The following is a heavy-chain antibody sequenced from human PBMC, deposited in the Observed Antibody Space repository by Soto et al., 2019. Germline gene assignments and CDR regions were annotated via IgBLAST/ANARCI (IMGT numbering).Heavy chain of an antibody. D-gene: IGHD2-2*01. CDR2: INPNSGGT. J-gene: IGHJ6*02. V-gene: IGHV1-2*02. Sequence: ASVKVSCKASGYTFTGYYMHWVRQAPGQGLEWMGWINPNSGGTNYAQKFQGRVTMTRDTSISTAYMELSRLRSDDTAVYYCARRPGRVVPAVYYYYGMDVWGQGTTVTVSS. CDR1: GYTFTGYY. CDR3: ARRPGRVVPAVYYYYGMDV.